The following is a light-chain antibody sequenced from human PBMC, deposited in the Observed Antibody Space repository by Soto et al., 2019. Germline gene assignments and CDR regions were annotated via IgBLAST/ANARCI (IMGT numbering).Light chain of an antibody. J-gene: IGKJ5*01. CDR1: QSVAYTY. Sequence: EIVLTQSPGTLSLSPGARATLSCRASQSVAYTYLAWFQQQPGQAPRLLIXGASNRATGIPDRFSGSGSVTDFTLTISSLEPEEFAGYYCQQRSNWPPKITFGQGTRLEIK. CDR2: GAS. V-gene: IGKV3D-20*02. CDR3: QQRSNWPPKIT.